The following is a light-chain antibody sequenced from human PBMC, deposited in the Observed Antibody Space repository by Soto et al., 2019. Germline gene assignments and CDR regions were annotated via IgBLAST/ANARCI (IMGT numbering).Light chain of an antibody. CDR3: PQLNSYPPMYT. J-gene: IGKJ2*01. Sequence: DIQLTQSPSFLSASVGDRVTITCRASQGASQVISSYLAWYQHKPGKAPKLLIYAASTLQSGGPSRLSGSGSGTEFTLTISSLQPEEFATYYCPQLNSYPPMYTFGQGTKLEIK. V-gene: IGKV1-9*01. CDR1: QVISSY. CDR2: AAS.